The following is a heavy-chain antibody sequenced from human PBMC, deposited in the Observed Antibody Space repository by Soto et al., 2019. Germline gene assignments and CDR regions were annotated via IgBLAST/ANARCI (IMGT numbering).Heavy chain of an antibody. D-gene: IGHD1-26*01. CDR3: ARDHGAIVGATGKGGLGYGMDV. CDR2: ISYDGSNK. Sequence: GGSLRLSCAASGFTFSSYAMHWVRQAPGKGLEWVAVISYDGSNKYYADSVKGRFTISRDNSKNTLYLQMNSLRAEDTAVYYCARDHGAIVGATGKGGLGYGMDVWGQGTTVTVSS. CDR1: GFTFSSYA. V-gene: IGHV3-30-3*01. J-gene: IGHJ6*02.